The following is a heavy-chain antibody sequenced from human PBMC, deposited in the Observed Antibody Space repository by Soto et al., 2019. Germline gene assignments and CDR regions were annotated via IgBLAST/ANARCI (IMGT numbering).Heavy chain of an antibody. D-gene: IGHD5-18*01. V-gene: IGHV2-5*02. J-gene: IGHJ5*02. CDR2: IYWDDDK. CDR1: GISLSSTGVG. CDR3: ALSYDTRASPS. Sequence: QITLKESGPTVVKPTQTLTLTCTLSGISLSSTGVGVGWIRQPPGEALEWLAHIYWDDDKRYSPSLMSRLTITTDTSESLVVLTMTNIDPVDTATYYCALSYDTRASPSWGQGTLVTVSS.